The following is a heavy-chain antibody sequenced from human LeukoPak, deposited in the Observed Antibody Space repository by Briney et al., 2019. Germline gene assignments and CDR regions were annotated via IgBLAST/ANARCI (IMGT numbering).Heavy chain of an antibody. CDR1: VGSISSSSYY. Sequence: PPETLSLTCTVSVGSISSSSYYWGWIRQPPGKGLEWIGSIYYSGSTYYNPSLKSRVTISVDTSKNQFSLKLSSVTAADTAVYDCARHSGGRYGWFNWFDPWGQGTLVTVSS. J-gene: IGHJ5*02. CDR2: IYYSGST. V-gene: IGHV4-39*01. CDR3: ARHSGGRYGWFNWFDP. D-gene: IGHD6-19*01.